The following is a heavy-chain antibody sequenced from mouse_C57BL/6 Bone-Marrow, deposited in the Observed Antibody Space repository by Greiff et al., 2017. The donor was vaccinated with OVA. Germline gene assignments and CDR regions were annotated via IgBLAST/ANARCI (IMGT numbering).Heavy chain of an antibody. Sequence: VQLQESGAELVRPGASVKLSCKASGYTFTSYGISWVKQRTGQGLEWIGEIYPRSGNTYYNEKFKGKATLTADKSSSTAYMELRSLTSEDSAVYFCARPSYYYSSSPRAMDYWGQGTSVTVAS. J-gene: IGHJ4*01. CDR1: GYTFTSYG. V-gene: IGHV1-81*01. CDR3: ARPSYYYSSSPRAMDY. CDR2: IYPRSGNT. D-gene: IGHD1-1*01.